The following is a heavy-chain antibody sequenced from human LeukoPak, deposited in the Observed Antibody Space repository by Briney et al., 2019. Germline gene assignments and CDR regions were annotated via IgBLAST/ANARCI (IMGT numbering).Heavy chain of an antibody. D-gene: IGHD5-18*01. V-gene: IGHV3-21*01. CDR2: ISSSSSYI. J-gene: IGHJ6*02. CDR3: ARDGEYSYGWGRYYYYGMDV. Sequence: GGSLRLSCAASGFTFSSYSMNWVRQAPGKGLEWVSSISSSSSYIYYADSVKGRLTISRDNAKNSLYLQMNSLRAEDTAVYYCARDGEYSYGWGRYYYYGMDVWGQGTTVTVSS. CDR1: GFTFSSYS.